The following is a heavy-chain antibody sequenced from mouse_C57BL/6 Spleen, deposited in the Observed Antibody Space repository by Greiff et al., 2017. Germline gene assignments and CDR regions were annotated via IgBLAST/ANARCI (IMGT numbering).Heavy chain of an antibody. V-gene: IGHV1-59*01. J-gene: IGHJ2*01. CDR1: GYTFTSYW. CDR3: ARSEELRSFDY. CDR2: IDPSDSYT. Sequence: QVQLQQPGAELVRPGTSVKLSCKASGYTFTSYWMHWVKQRPGQGLEWIGVIDPSDSYTNYTQKFKGKATLTVDTSSSTAYMQLSSLTSEDSAVYYCARSEELRSFDYWGQGTTLTVSS. D-gene: IGHD2-4*01.